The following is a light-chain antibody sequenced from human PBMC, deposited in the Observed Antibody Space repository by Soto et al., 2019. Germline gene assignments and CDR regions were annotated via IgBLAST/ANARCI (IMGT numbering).Light chain of an antibody. J-gene: IGKJ2*01. CDR1: QGISSY. V-gene: IGKV1-8*01. CDR3: QQYYSYPLYT. CDR2: AAS. Sequence: AIRMTQSPPSFSASTGDRVTITCRASQGISSYLAWYQQKPGKAPKLLIYAASTLQSGVPPRFSGSGSGTDFTLTISCLQSEDFATYYCQQYYSYPLYTFGQGTKVDIK.